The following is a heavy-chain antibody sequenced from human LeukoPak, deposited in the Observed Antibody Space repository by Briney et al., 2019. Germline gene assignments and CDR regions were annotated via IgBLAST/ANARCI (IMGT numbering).Heavy chain of an antibody. D-gene: IGHD3-10*01. CDR3: ARGLYGSGKRRVFDY. Sequence: GALVKVSCKASGYTFTSYDINWVRQATGQGLEWMGWMNPNSGNTGYAQKFQGRVTMTRNTSISTAYMELSSLRSEDTAVYYCARGLYGSGKRRVFDYWGQGTLVTVSS. CDR2: MNPNSGNT. CDR1: GYTFTSYD. V-gene: IGHV1-8*01. J-gene: IGHJ4*02.